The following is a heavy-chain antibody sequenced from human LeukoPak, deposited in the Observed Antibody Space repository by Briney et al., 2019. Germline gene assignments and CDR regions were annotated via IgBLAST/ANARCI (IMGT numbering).Heavy chain of an antibody. V-gene: IGHV3-21*01. Sequence: GGSLRLSXAASGFTFSSYNMNWLRQAPGKGLEWVSSISSSGTYIYYADSVKGRLTISRDNAKNSLYLQMNSLRADDTAMYYCARDPPFDYWGQGTLVTVSS. CDR1: GFTFSSYN. CDR2: ISSSGTYI. CDR3: ARDPPFDY. J-gene: IGHJ4*02.